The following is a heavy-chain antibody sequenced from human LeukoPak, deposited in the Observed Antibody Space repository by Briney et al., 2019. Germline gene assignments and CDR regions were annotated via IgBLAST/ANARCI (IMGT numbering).Heavy chain of an antibody. CDR2: IYHSGST. V-gene: IGHV4-30-2*01. CDR1: GGSISSGGYY. Sequence: PSQTLSLTCTVSGGSISSGGYYWSWIRQPPGKGLEWIGYIYHSGSTYYNPSLKSRVTISVDRSKNQFSLKLSSVTAADTAVYYCARISTSCSFDPWGQGTLVTVSS. D-gene: IGHD2-2*01. J-gene: IGHJ5*02. CDR3: ARISTSCSFDP.